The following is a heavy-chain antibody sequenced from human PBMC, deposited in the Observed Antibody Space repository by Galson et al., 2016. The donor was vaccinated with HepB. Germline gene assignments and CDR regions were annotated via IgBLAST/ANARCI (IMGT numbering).Heavy chain of an antibody. Sequence: SVKVSCKASGYTFTGYTVHWLRQAPGQGLEWLGWINPNSGATNYAQNFHGRVIMTRDTSINTVYLDLSRLRSGDTAMYYCARDGGGGTFYYWGQGTLAIVSS. V-gene: IGHV1-2*02. CDR1: GYTFTGYT. D-gene: IGHD1-26*01. CDR3: ARDGGGGTFYY. CDR2: INPNSGAT. J-gene: IGHJ4*02.